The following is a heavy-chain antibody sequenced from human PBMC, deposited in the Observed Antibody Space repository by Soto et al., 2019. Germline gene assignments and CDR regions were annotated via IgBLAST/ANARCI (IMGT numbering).Heavy chain of an antibody. J-gene: IGHJ6*03. CDR3: ARATRDYYYMDV. D-gene: IGHD4-17*01. V-gene: IGHV3-66*01. CDR1: GFTVSSNY. CDR2: IYSGGST. Sequence: GGSLRLSCAASGFTVSSNYMSWVRQAPGKGLEWVSVIYSGGSTYYADSVKGRFTISRDNSKNTLYLQMNSLRAEDTAVYYCARATRDYYYMDVWGKGTTVTVSS.